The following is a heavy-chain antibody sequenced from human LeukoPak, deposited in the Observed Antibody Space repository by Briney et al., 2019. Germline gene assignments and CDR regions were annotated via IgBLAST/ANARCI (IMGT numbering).Heavy chain of an antibody. Sequence: SETLSLTCTVSGGSISSHYWSWIRQPPGKGLEWIGYIYYSGSTNCNPSLKSRVTISVDTSKNQFSLKLSSVTAADAAVYYCAREYLQIYGAAGWFDPWGQGTLVTVSS. J-gene: IGHJ5*02. V-gene: IGHV4-59*11. CDR2: IYYSGST. CDR3: AREYLQIYGAAGWFDP. CDR1: GGSISSHY. D-gene: IGHD4-17*01.